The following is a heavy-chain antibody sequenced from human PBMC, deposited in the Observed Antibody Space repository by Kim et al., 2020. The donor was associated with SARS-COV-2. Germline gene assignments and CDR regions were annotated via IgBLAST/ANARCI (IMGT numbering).Heavy chain of an antibody. J-gene: IGHJ4*02. D-gene: IGHD6-6*01. Sequence: DSVRDRSTISRDNAKNTLYLQLTSLRAEYTAVYYCARATGPYTSSSGIYDYWGQGTLVSVSS. V-gene: IGHV3-30*01. CDR3: ARATGPYTSSSGIYDY.